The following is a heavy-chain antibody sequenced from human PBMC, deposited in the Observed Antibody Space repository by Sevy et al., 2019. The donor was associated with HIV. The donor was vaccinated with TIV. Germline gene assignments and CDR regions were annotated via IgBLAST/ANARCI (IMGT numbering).Heavy chain of an antibody. J-gene: IGHJ6*02. CDR3: ARSIDGSGSYYTAYYYGMDV. CDR2: ISYDGSNK. V-gene: IGHV3-30*04. D-gene: IGHD3-10*01. Sequence: GGSLRLSCAASGFTFSSYAMHWVRQAPGKGLEWVAVISYDGSNKYYADSVKGRFTISRDNSKNKLYLQRNSLRAEDTAVYYCARSIDGSGSYYTAYYYGMDVWGQGTTVTVSS. CDR1: GFTFSSYA.